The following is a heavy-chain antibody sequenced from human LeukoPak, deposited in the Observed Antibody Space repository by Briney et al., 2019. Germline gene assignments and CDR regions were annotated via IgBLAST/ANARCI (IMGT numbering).Heavy chain of an antibody. CDR3: ARVSYYDFWSSDY. CDR2: IIPIFGTA. J-gene: IGHJ4*02. V-gene: IGHV1-69*05. D-gene: IGHD3-3*01. Sequence: SVKVSCKASGGTFSSYAISWVRQAPGQGLEWMGGIIPIFGTANYAQKFQGRVTITTDESTSTAYMELSSLRSEDTAVYYCARVSYYDFWSSDYWGQGTLVTVSS. CDR1: GGTFSSYA.